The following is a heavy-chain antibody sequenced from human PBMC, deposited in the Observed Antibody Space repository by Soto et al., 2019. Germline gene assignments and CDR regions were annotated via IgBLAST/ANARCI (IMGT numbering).Heavy chain of an antibody. V-gene: IGHV1-69*06. CDR1: EATSISFTNNP. CDR3: ARRDTSGFLRYFDN. Sequence: QMQLVQSGAEVKKPGSSVKVSCKPLEATSISFTNNPSNWLGRPPGKGLEGMGGTVPNVGTVNYAQKFQGRVTITADKSTGTAYMEVSSLRSEDTALYYCARRDTSGFLRYFDNWGQGTLVTVSS. CDR2: TVPNVGTV. D-gene: IGHD3-3*01. J-gene: IGHJ4*02.